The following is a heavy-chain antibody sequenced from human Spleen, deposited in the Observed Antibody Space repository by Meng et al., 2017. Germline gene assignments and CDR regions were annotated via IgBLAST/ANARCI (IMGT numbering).Heavy chain of an antibody. CDR1: GYTFTNYD. Sequence: QVQLVQSGAEVKKPGASVKVSCKASGYTFTNYDINWVRQATGQGLEWMGWINPNTGNPTSAQAFTGRFVFSSDTSVSTTYLQISSLRAEDTAVYYCARGQWDQRSFDYWGQGTLVTVSS. J-gene: IGHJ4*02. CDR3: ARGQWDQRSFDY. D-gene: IGHD1-26*01. CDR2: INPNTGNP. V-gene: IGHV7-4-1*02.